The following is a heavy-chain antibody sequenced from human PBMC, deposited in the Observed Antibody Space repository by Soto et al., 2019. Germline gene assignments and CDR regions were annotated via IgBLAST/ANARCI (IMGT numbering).Heavy chain of an antibody. CDR1: GVSINDYY. J-gene: IGHJ6*02. CDR3: ARVMGDWGTYYYYYGMDV. D-gene: IGHD3-16*01. CDR2: VYYAGAT. V-gene: IGHV4-59*01. Sequence: SETLSLTCTVSGVSINDYYWGWIRQPPGKGPEWIGYVYYAGATNYNPSLESRVTISPDTSRNQFSLNLRSVTAADTAVYYCARVMGDWGTYYYYYGMDVWGQGTTVTVSS.